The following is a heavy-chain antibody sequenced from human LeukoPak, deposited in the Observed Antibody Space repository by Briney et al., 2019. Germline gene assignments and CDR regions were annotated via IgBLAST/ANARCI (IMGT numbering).Heavy chain of an antibody. CDR3: ARWSYCGGDCSGVGFDY. V-gene: IGHV4-39*01. D-gene: IGHD2-21*01. Sequence: MPSETLSLTCTVSGGSISSSSYYWGWIRQPPGKGLEWIGSIYYSGSTYYSPSLKSRVTISVDTSKNQFSLKLSSVTAADTAVYYCARWSYCGGDCSGVGFDYWGQGTLVTVSS. CDR2: IYYSGST. CDR1: GGSISSSSYY. J-gene: IGHJ4*02.